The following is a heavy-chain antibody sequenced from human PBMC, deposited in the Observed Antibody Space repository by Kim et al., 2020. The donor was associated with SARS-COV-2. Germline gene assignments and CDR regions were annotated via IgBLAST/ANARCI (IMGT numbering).Heavy chain of an antibody. CDR1: GGSISSSSYY. Sequence: SETLSLTCTVSGGSISSSSYYWGWIRQPPGKGLEWIGSIYYSGSTYYNPSLKSRVTISVDTSKNQFSLKLSSVTAADTAVYYCARQGEGGIAARLRWNYYYYGMDVWGQGTTVTVSS. J-gene: IGHJ6*02. D-gene: IGHD6-6*01. V-gene: IGHV4-39*01. CDR3: ARQGEGGIAARLRWNYYYYGMDV. CDR2: IYYSGST.